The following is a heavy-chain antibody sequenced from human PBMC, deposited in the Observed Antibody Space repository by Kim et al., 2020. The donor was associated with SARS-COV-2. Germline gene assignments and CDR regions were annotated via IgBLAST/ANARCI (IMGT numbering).Heavy chain of an antibody. CDR1: GFTFSSYG. J-gene: IGHJ1*01. CDR2: IWYDGSNK. Sequence: GGSLRLSCAASGFTFSSYGMHWVRQAPGKGLEWVAVIWYDGSNKYYADSVKGRFTISRDNSKNTLYLQMNSLRAEDTAVYYCARDKSIAVAGTNLWAEYFQHWGQGTLVTVSS. CDR3: ARDKSIAVAGTNLWAEYFQH. V-gene: IGHV3-33*01. D-gene: IGHD6-19*01.